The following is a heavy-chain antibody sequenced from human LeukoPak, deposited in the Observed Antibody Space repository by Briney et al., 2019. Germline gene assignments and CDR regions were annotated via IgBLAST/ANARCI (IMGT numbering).Heavy chain of an antibody. CDR2: INWIGGST. Sequence: GGSLRLSCAASGFIFDDYGMTWVRQTPGKGLEWVSGINWIGGSTGYADSVKGRFTISRDNAKNSLYLQMNSLRAEDTAVYYCARHSSGYYWGQGTLVTVSS. J-gene: IGHJ4*02. D-gene: IGHD3-22*01. CDR3: ARHSSGYY. V-gene: IGHV3-20*04. CDR1: GFIFDDYG.